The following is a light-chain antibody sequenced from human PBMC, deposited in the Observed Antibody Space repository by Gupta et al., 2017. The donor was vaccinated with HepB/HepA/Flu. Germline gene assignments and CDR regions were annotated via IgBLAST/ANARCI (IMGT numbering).Light chain of an antibody. CDR3: QQSYSTPWT. CDR2: AAS. Sequence: DIQMTQSPSSLSASVGDRVTITCRASQSISSYLNWYQQKPGKAPKLLIYAASSLQSGVPSRFSGSGSGTDFTLTISRLQPEDFATYYCQQSYSTPWTFGQGTKVEIK. V-gene: IGKV1-39*01. CDR1: QSISSY. J-gene: IGKJ1*01.